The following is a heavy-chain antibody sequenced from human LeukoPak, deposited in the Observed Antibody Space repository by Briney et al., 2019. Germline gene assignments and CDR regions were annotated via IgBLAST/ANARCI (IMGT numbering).Heavy chain of an antibody. CDR1: GYTFTSYD. Sequence: ASVKVSCKASGYTFTSYDIQWVRQATGQGLEWMGLINPSGGTTNCAQKFQGRVTMTRDMSTTTVYMHLSSLRSEDTAVYYCAREAVTIFGLVRTQTPKGPHRFDPWGQGTLVTVSS. CDR2: INPSGGTT. D-gene: IGHD3-3*01. V-gene: IGHV1-46*01. CDR3: AREAVTIFGLVRTQTPKGPHRFDP. J-gene: IGHJ5*02.